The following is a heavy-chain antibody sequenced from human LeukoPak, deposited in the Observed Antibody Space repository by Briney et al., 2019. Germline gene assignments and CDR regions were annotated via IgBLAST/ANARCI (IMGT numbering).Heavy chain of an antibody. J-gene: IGHJ5*02. Sequence: PGGSLRLICTPSGFTFRNYGMTWVRQAPGKGLEWVSYISSSTTTIFYEDSVKGRFTISRDDAKNSLDLQMYSLRDEDTAMYCTKLGNHWADGDYWADGSWGQGTLVTVSS. CDR1: GFTFRNYG. CDR2: ISSSTTTI. CDR3: KLGNHWADGDYWADGS. D-gene: IGHD5-24*01. V-gene: IGHV3-48*02.